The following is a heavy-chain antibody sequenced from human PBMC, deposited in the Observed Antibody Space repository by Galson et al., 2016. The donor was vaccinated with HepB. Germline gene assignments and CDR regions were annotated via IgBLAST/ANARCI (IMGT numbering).Heavy chain of an antibody. CDR3: AKDRDMRWGIIGTEGIDH. Sequence: SPRLSCAASGFTFRNYGMHWLRQAPGKGPEWVALILYGGSDKDYRDAVRGRFTISRDNSENTLYLQMNSLRPEDTAVYYCAKDRDMRWGIIGTEGIDHWGQGSLVTVSS. J-gene: IGHJ5*02. V-gene: IGHV3-30*18. CDR1: GFTFRNYG. D-gene: IGHD1/OR15-1a*01. CDR2: ILYGGSDK.